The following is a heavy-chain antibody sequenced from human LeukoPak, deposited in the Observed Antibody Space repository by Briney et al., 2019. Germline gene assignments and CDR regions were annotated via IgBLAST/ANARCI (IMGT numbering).Heavy chain of an antibody. CDR3: ARNLIPEQLVVNF. V-gene: IGHV4-61*01. CDR1: GYSISSGYY. D-gene: IGHD6-13*01. Sequence: SETLSLTCTVSGYSISSGYYWNWIRQPPGKGLEWIGYIYYTGSTNYNPSLKSRVTMSVDTSKNQFSLNLQSVTPEYTAVYYCARNLIPEQLVVNFWGQGTLVTVSS. J-gene: IGHJ4*02. CDR2: IYYTGST.